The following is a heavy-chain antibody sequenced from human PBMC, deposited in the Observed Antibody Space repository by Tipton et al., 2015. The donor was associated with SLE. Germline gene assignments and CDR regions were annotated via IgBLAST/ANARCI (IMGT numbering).Heavy chain of an antibody. D-gene: IGHD2-15*01. V-gene: IGHV4-38-2*02. Sequence: TLSLTCTVSGYSISSGYYWGWIRQPPGKGLEWIGSIYHSGSTFYNPSLKGRVTMSVDMSKNQFSLRLTSVTAADTAVYYCARGGWSLGYWGQGTRVTVSS. CDR2: IYHSGST. J-gene: IGHJ4*02. CDR1: GYSISSGYY. CDR3: ARGGWSLGY.